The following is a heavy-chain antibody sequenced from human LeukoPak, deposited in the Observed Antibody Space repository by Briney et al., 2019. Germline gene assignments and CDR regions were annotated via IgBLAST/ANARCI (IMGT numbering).Heavy chain of an antibody. V-gene: IGHV3-48*03. CDR2: ISSSGSTI. Sequence: GGSLRLSCAASGLTFSNYEMNWVRQAPGKGLEWVSYISSSGSTIYYPDSVKGRFTISRDNAKNSLYLQMNSLRAEDTAVYYCARGFDYYGSGSYRRFDYWGQGTLVTVSS. J-gene: IGHJ4*02. D-gene: IGHD3-10*01. CDR3: ARGFDYYGSGSYRRFDY. CDR1: GLTFSNYE.